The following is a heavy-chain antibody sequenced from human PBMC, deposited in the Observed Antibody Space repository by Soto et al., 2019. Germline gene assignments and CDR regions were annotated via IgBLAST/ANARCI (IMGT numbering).Heavy chain of an antibody. J-gene: IGHJ4*02. V-gene: IGHV3-11*01. CDR3: ARRSVRYFDWLLAPFFDY. D-gene: IGHD3-9*01. CDR2: ISSSGSTI. CDR1: GFTFSDYY. Sequence: PGGSLRLSCAASGFTFSDYYMSWIRQAPGKGLEWVSYISSSGSTIYYADSVKGRFTIPRDNAKNSLYLQMNSLRAEDTAVYYCARRSVRYFDWLLAPFFDYWGQGTLVTVSS.